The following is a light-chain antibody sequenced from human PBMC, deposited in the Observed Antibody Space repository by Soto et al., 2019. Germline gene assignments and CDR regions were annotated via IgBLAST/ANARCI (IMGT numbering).Light chain of an antibody. CDR1: SSDVGGYNY. J-gene: IGLJ3*02. V-gene: IGLV2-14*01. Sequence: QSALTQPASVSGSPGQSITISCTGTSSDVGGYNYVSWYQQHPGKAPKLMIYEVSNRPSRVSNRFSGSKSGNTASLTISGLQAEDEGGYYCSSYTTSSTHWVFGGGTKLTVL. CDR2: EVS. CDR3: SSYTTSSTHWV.